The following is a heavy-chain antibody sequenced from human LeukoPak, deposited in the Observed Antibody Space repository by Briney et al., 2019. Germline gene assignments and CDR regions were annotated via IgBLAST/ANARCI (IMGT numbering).Heavy chain of an antibody. J-gene: IGHJ5*02. D-gene: IGHD2-21*02. CDR2: ISAYNGNT. CDR1: GYTFTSYG. V-gene: IGHV1-18*01. Sequence: ASVKVSCKASGYTFTSYGISWVRQAPGQGLEWMGWISAYNGNTNYAQKLQGRVTMTTDTSTSTAYIELRSLRSDDTAVYYCASSPNCGGDCYNWFDPWGQGTLVTVSS. CDR3: ASSPNCGGDCYNWFDP.